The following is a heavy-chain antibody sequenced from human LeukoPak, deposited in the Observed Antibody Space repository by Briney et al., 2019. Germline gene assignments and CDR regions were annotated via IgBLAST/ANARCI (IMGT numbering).Heavy chain of an antibody. J-gene: IGHJ4*02. CDR1: GYTFTISG. CDR2: INAYNGNT. V-gene: IGHV1-18*01. Sequence: LWASVKVSCKASGYTFTISGISWVRQAPGPGLEWMGWINAYNGNTNSAQNLQSRVTMTTDTSPSTAYMELWTLRSDDTALYYCAREGRGYYGDYPYYWGQGTLVTVSS. CDR3: AREGRGYYGDYPYY. D-gene: IGHD4-17*01.